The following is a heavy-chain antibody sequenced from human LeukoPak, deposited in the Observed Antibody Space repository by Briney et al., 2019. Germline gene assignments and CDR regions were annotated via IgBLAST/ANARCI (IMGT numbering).Heavy chain of an antibody. CDR3: TTPPDADSSWYAKGFDY. CDR2: IRSKAYGWTT. Sequence: GGSLRLSCTASGFTFGDYAMSWVRQAPGKGLEWVGFIRSKAYGWTTEYAASVKGRFTISRDDSKSIAYLQMNSLKTEDTAVYYCTTPPDADSSWYAKGFDYWGQGTLVTVSS. V-gene: IGHV3-49*04. J-gene: IGHJ4*02. CDR1: GFTFGDYA. D-gene: IGHD6-13*01.